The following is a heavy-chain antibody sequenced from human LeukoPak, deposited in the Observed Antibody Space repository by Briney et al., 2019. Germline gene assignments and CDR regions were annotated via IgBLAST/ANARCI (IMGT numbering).Heavy chain of an antibody. CDR1: GFTFSSYS. CDR3: ARDRSSYYYGSGSYDY. J-gene: IGHJ4*02. CDR2: ISSSSSTI. Sequence: GVSLRLSCAASGFTFSSYSMNWVRQAPGKGLEWVSYISSSSSTIYYADSVKGRFTISRDNAKNSLYLQMNSLRAEDTAVYYCARDRSSYYYGSGSYDYWGQGTLVTVSS. V-gene: IGHV3-48*01. D-gene: IGHD3-10*01.